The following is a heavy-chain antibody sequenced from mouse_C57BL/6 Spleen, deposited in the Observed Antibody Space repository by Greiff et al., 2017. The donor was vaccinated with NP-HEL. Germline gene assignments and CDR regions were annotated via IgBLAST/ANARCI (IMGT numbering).Heavy chain of an antibody. CDR3: ARGGYGSSSRYFDV. CDR2: ISYSGST. J-gene: IGHJ1*03. Sequence: EVKLVESGPGMVKPSQSLSLTCTVTGYSITSGYDWHWIRHFPGNKLEWMGYISYSGSTNYNPSLKSRISITHDTSKNHFFLKLNSVTTEDTATYYCARGGYGSSSRYFDVWGTGTTVTVSS. CDR1: GYSITSGYD. D-gene: IGHD1-1*01. V-gene: IGHV3-1*01.